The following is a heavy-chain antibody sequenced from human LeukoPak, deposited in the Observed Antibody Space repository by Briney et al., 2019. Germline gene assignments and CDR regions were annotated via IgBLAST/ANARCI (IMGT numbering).Heavy chain of an antibody. CDR2: INPNNGVT. D-gene: IGHD6-6*01. CDR1: GYTFTKSY. Sequence: ASVKVSCKASGYTFTKSYIHWVRQAPGQGLEWMGWINPNNGVTEYAQKFQGRVTMTRDTSISTAYMDLSRLTFDDTAVYYCARVNAALDYWGQGTLVTVSS. V-gene: IGHV1-2*02. J-gene: IGHJ4*02. CDR3: ARVNAALDY.